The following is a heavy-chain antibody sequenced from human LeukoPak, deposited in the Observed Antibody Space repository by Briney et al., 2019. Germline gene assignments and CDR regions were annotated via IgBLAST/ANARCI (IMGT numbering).Heavy chain of an antibody. Sequence: GGSLRLSCAASGFTFSSSAMSWVRQAPGKGLEWVSNVSGSGRGENTYYADSVKGRFTISRDNSKNTLYLQMNSLRAEDTAVYYCAKDMLRAYYYGSGSPEDYDYWGQGTLVTVSS. CDR2: VSGSGRGENT. CDR3: AKDMLRAYYYGSGSPEDYDY. J-gene: IGHJ4*02. V-gene: IGHV3-23*01. D-gene: IGHD3-10*01. CDR1: GFTFSSSA.